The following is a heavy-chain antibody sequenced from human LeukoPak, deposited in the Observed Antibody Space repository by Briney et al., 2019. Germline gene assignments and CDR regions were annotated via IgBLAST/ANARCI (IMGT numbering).Heavy chain of an antibody. CDR3: ARGEWGSGSYFDY. Sequence: SETLSLTCSVSGGSISGFYWSWIRQPPGKGLEWIGYLYDSGGPTYNPSLKSRVTMSVDTSKNQFSLKLSSVTAADTAVYYCARGEWGSGSYFDYWGQGTLVTVSS. CDR1: GGSISGFY. J-gene: IGHJ4*02. CDR2: LYDSGGP. D-gene: IGHD3-10*01. V-gene: IGHV4-59*12.